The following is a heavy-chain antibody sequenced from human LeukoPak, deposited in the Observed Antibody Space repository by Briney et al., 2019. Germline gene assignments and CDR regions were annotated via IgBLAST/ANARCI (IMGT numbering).Heavy chain of an antibody. J-gene: IGHJ6*03. D-gene: IGHD4-17*01. CDR2: IYYSGST. V-gene: IGHV4-39*07. Sequence: PSETLSLTCTGSGASINSNYYWGWIRQPPGKGLEWIGNIYYSGSTYFNPSLKSRATISVDTSKNQFSLKLSSVTAADTAVYYCARGPASGDYYMDVWGKGTTVTVSS. CDR1: GASINSNYY. CDR3: ARGPASGDYYMDV.